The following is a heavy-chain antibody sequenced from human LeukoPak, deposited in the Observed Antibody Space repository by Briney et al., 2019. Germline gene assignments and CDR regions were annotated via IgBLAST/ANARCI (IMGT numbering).Heavy chain of an antibody. J-gene: IGHJ5*02. Sequence: SETLSLTCNVSGYSISSGYYWGWIRQPPGKGLEWIGSVYHSGSTYHNPSPKSRVTISVDTSKNQFSLKLSSVTAADTAVYYCAREKQGFDPWGQGTLVTVSS. V-gene: IGHV4-38-2*02. CDR2: VYHSGST. CDR1: GYSISSGYY. CDR3: AREKQGFDP.